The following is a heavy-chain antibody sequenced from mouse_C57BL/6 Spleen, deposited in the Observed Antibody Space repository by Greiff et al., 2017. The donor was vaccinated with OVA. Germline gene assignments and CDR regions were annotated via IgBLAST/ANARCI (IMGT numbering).Heavy chain of an antibody. CDR2: IHPSDSDT. Sequence: QVQLQQPGAELVKPGASVKVSCKASGYTFTSYWMHWVKQRPGQGLEWIGRIHPSDSDTNYNQKFKGKATLTADKSSSTAYMQLSSLTSEDSAVYYCAMGGNYVGAMDYWGQGTSVTVSS. J-gene: IGHJ4*01. CDR1: GYTFTSYW. CDR3: AMGGNYVGAMDY. D-gene: IGHD2-1*01. V-gene: IGHV1-74*01.